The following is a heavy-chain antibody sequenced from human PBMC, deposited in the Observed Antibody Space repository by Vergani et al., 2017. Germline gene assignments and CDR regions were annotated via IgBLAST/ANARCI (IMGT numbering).Heavy chain of an antibody. CDR2: IHHSGDT. Sequence: QVQLQESGPGLVKPSETLTLTCDVSDSSIMTNPYWGWFRQSPGKGLEWIGCIHHSGDTHYNSSLKSRVSISIVSSSKFSLSLTSVTAADTAIYYCARHRGSEGFFPSSYFYGMDVWGHEATVTISS. D-gene: IGHD3-10*01. CDR1: DSSIMTNPY. J-gene: IGHJ6*02. V-gene: IGHV4-38-2*01. CDR3: ARHRGSEGFFPSSYFYGMDV.